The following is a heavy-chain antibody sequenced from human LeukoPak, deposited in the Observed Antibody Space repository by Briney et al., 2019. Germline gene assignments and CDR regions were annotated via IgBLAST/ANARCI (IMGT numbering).Heavy chain of an antibody. V-gene: IGHV1-8*01. CDR2: MNPNSGNT. CDR1: GYTFTSYD. Sequence: ASVKVSCKASGYTFTSYDINWVRQATGQGLEWMGWMNPNSGNTGYAQKFQGRVTMTRNTSISTAYMELSRLRSDDTAVYYCARGRLAREVDYWGQGTLVTVSS. CDR3: ARGRLAREVDY. J-gene: IGHJ4*02. D-gene: IGHD2-21*01.